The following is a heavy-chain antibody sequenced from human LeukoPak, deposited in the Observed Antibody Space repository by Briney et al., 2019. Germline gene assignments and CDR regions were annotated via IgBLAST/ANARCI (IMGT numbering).Heavy chain of an antibody. D-gene: IGHD3-22*01. CDR2: ISGSGDNT. Sequence: GGSLRLSCAASGLPFSSYAMSWVRQAPGKGLELVAGISGSGDNTYYADSVKGRFTISRDNSKNTLYVQVNSLGTEDTAAYYCAKGSYYDSSGSFYFDYWGQGTLVTVSS. J-gene: IGHJ4*02. V-gene: IGHV3-23*01. CDR1: GLPFSSYA. CDR3: AKGSYYDSSGSFYFDY.